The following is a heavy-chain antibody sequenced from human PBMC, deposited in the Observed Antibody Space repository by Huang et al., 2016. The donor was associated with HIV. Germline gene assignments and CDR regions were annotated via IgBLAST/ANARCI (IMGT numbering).Heavy chain of an antibody. Sequence: QVQLVQSGAEVKKPGSSVKVSCKASGGTFSSYAISWVRQAPGQGLEWRGGIIPIVGTANYEQKFQGRVTITADESTRTAYMELSSLRSEDTAVYYCARVESRRYYDSSGYYYWGQGTLVTVSS. V-gene: IGHV1-69*01. J-gene: IGHJ4*02. CDR3: ARVESRRYYDSSGYYY. D-gene: IGHD3-22*01. CDR1: GGTFSSYA. CDR2: IIPIVGTA.